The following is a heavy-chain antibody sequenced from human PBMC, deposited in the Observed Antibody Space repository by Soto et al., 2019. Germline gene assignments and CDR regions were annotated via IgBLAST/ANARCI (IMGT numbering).Heavy chain of an antibody. V-gene: IGHV3-74*01. CDR2: INSDGSTT. CDR3: ASVGVTGY. J-gene: IGHJ4*02. CDR1: GFTFSTYW. D-gene: IGHD1-26*01. Sequence: EVQLVESGGALVQPGGSLRLSCAASGFTFSTYWMYWVRQAPGKGLVWVSRINSDGSTTSYADSVKGRFTISRDNAKNTRYLQMNSLRAEDTAVYYCASVGVTGYWGQGTLVTVSS.